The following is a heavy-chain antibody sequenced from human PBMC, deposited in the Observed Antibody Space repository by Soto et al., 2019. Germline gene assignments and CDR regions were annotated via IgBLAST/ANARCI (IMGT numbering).Heavy chain of an antibody. Sequence: ASVKVSCKASGYTFTSYGISWVRQAPGQGLEWMGWTSAYNGNTNYAQKLQGRVTLTTDTSTNTAYMELRSLRSDDTAVYYCARGIAVADFDYWGQGTLVTVSS. CDR3: ARGIAVADFDY. D-gene: IGHD6-19*01. CDR2: TSAYNGNT. CDR1: GYTFTSYG. V-gene: IGHV1-18*01. J-gene: IGHJ4*02.